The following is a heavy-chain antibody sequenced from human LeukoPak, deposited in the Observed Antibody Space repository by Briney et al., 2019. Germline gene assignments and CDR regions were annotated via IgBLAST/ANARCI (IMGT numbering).Heavy chain of an antibody. J-gene: IGHJ4*02. V-gene: IGHV4-4*07. CDR1: GASFSTYY. CDR2: IYTSGST. CDR3: ARQGASSFWGSYDY. Sequence: PSETLSLTCTVSGASFSTYYWSWIRQPAGKGLEWIGRIYTSGSTNYDPSLRSRVTISADKSKNQFSLRLTSVTAADTAVYYCARQGASSFWGSYDYRGQGTLVTVSS. D-gene: IGHD1-26*01.